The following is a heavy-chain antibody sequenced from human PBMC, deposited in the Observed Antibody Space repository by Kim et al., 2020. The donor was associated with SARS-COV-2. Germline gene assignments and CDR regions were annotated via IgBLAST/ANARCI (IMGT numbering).Heavy chain of an antibody. CDR1: GFTFSDYY. CDR2: ISSSGSTI. J-gene: IGHJ4*02. Sequence: GGSLRLSCAASGFTFSDYYMSWIRQAPGKGLEWVSFISSSGSTIYYADSVKGRFTISRDNAKNSLYLQMNSLRAEDTAVYYCARDGSITMIVVADYWGQGTLVTVSS. D-gene: IGHD3-22*01. V-gene: IGHV3-11*01. CDR3: ARDGSITMIVVADY.